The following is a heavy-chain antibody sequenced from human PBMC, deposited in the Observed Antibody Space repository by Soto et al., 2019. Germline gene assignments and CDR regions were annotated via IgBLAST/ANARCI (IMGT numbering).Heavy chain of an antibody. CDR1: GFTVTNAW. CDR3: STHLWFGEVLGGNY. D-gene: IGHD3-10*01. CDR2: IKNNNDGGTA. Sequence: EVQLVESGGGLVKPGGSLRLSCAASGFTVTNAWMHWVRQAPGKGLEWVGRIKNNNDGGTADYAAPVKGRFTISRDDSKNTLYLQMSSLKAEDTAVYYCSTHLWFGEVLGGNYWGQGTLVIVSS. J-gene: IGHJ4*02. V-gene: IGHV3-15*07.